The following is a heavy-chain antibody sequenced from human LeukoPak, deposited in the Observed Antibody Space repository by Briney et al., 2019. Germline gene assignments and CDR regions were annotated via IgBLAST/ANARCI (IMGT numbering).Heavy chain of an antibody. V-gene: IGHV4-59*08. CDR2: IYYSGST. CDR3: ARHMNIRVRGVNSDAFDI. Sequence: MSSETLSLTCTVSGGSISSHYWSWIRQPPGKGLEWIGYIYYSGSTNYNPSLKSRVTISVDTSKNQFSLKLSSVTAADTAVYYCARHMNIRVRGVNSDAFDIWGQGTMVTVSS. CDR1: GGSISSHY. D-gene: IGHD3-10*01. J-gene: IGHJ3*02.